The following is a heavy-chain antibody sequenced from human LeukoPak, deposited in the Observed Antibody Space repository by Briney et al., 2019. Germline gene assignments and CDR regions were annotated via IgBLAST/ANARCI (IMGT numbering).Heavy chain of an antibody. V-gene: IGHV4-31*03. CDR2: IYYSGST. CDR3: ARSSGTNSGLIYYFDS. J-gene: IGHJ4*02. D-gene: IGHD4/OR15-4a*01. CDR1: GGSISSGGYY. Sequence: KTSQTLSLTCTVSGGSISSGGYYWSWIRQHPGKGLEWIGYIYYSGSTYYNPSLKSRVTISVDTSKNQFSLRLSSVTAADTAVYFCARSSGTNSGLIYYFDSWGRGTLVTVSS.